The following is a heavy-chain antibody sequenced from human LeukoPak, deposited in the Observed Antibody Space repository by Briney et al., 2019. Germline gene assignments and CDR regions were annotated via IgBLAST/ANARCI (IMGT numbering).Heavy chain of an antibody. J-gene: IGHJ6*04. CDR2: IIPIFGTA. V-gene: IGHV1-69*06. CDR1: GGTFSSYA. CDR3: ASGPYYYYGMDV. Sequence: SVKVSCKASGGTFSSYAISWVRQAPGQGLEWMGGIIPIFGTANYAQKFQGRVTITADKSTSTAYMELSSPRSEDTAVYYCASGPYYYYGMDVWGKGTTVTVSS.